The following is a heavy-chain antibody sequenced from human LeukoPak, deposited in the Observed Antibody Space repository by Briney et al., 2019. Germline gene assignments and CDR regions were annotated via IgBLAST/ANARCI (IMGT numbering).Heavy chain of an antibody. Sequence: GGSLRLSCGGSGFTFSSYAMSWVRQAPGKGLEWVSAISGSGTDTFYANSVKGRFTISRDNPKNTLYLQMNSLRAEDTAVYYCASSRVPRPTVTPDWYFDYWGQGTLVTVSS. D-gene: IGHD4-17*01. CDR1: GFTFSSYA. CDR3: ASSRVPRPTVTPDWYFDY. J-gene: IGHJ4*02. V-gene: IGHV3-23*01. CDR2: ISGSGTDT.